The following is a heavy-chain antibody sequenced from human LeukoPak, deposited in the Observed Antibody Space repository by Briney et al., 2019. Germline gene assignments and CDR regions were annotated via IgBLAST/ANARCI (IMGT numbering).Heavy chain of an antibody. Sequence: SETLSLTCAVYGGSFSGYYWSWIRQPPGKGLEWIGEINHSGSTNYNPSLKSRVTISVDTSKNQLSLKLSSVTAADTSMYYCARHRKADTATDYWGQGTLVTVSS. D-gene: IGHD5-18*01. CDR1: GGSFSGYY. V-gene: IGHV4-34*01. CDR3: ARHRKADTATDY. CDR2: INHSGST. J-gene: IGHJ4*02.